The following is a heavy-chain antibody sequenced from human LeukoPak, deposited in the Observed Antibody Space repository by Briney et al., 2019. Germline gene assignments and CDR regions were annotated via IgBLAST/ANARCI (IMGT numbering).Heavy chain of an antibody. V-gene: IGHV4-4*07. CDR3: ARVVVVPAAKGVWFDP. Sequence: SETLSLTCTVSGGSISSYYWSWIRQPAGKGLEWLGRIYTSGSTNYNPSLKSRVTMSVDTSKNPFSLKLSSVTAADTAVYYCARVVVVPAAKGVWFDPWGQGTLVTVSS. J-gene: IGHJ5*02. CDR2: IYTSGST. D-gene: IGHD2-2*01. CDR1: GGSISSYY.